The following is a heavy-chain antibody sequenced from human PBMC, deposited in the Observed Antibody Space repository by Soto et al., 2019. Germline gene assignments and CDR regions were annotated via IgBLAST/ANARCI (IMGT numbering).Heavy chain of an antibody. CDR2: IDTDGGGT. CDR1: GFTFRSHR. V-gene: IGHV3-74*01. J-gene: IGHJ4*02. D-gene: IGHD4-17*01. CDR3: ATVFDV. Sequence: EVQLVESGGGLVQPGGSLRVSCAASGFTFRSHRIHWVRQAPGKGLEWVSRIDTDGGGTSDADSVKGRFTIATDNAENTVYLQMNGLRVEDTAVDYCATVFDVWGQGTLVTVSS.